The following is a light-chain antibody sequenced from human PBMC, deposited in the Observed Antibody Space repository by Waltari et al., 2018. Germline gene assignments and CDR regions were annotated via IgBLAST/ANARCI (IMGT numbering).Light chain of an antibody. J-gene: IGKJ1*01. Sequence: AVRLTQSPSSLSASTGDRVTITCRAGQDIRSYLAWYQQKPGKAPKLLIYAASPLQSGVPSRFRGSGSGTDFTLTISGLQSEDFATYYCQNYFTYPLTFGQGTKVEIK. CDR1: QDIRSY. V-gene: IGKV1-8*01. CDR3: QNYFTYPLT. CDR2: AAS.